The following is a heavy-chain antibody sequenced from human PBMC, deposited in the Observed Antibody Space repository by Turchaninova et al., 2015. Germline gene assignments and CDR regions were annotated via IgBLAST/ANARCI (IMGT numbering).Heavy chain of an antibody. Sequence: QVHIQQRDAGLLKSSETLSLTCAVYGGSFSGYYWTWIRQPPGKTLAGIGEIYHSGITNSTPSLKSRVTMSVDTSKNQVSLKLSSVTAADTAVYYCARFRWGDGLDVWGQGTMITVAS. CDR1: GGSFSGYY. CDR2: IYHSGIT. D-gene: IGHD4-23*01. J-gene: IGHJ3*01. CDR3: ARFRWGDGLDV. V-gene: IGHV4-34*01.